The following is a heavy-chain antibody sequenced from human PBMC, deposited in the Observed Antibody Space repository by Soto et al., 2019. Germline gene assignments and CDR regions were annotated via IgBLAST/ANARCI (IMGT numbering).Heavy chain of an antibody. CDR2: INHSGST. CDR3: ASEAGGYDSWSGYNYGMDV. CDR1: GGSFSGYY. J-gene: IGHJ6*02. V-gene: IGHV4-34*01. Sequence: PSETLSLTCAVYGGSFSGYYWSWIRQPPGKGLEWIGEINHSGSTNYNPSLKSRVTISVDTSKNQFSLKLSSVTAADTAVYYCASEAGGYDSWSGYNYGMDVWGQGTTVTVSS. D-gene: IGHD3-3*01.